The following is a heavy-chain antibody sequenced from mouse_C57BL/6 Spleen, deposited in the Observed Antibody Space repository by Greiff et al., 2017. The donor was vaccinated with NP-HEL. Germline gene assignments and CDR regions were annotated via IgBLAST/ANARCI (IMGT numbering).Heavy chain of an antibody. J-gene: IGHJ2*01. D-gene: IGHD1-1*01. CDR2: IYPGDGDT. CDR3: ARGRYYGLLFFDY. Sequence: VQVVESGPELVKPGASVKISCKASGYAFSSSWMNWVKQRPGKGLEWIGRIYPGDGDTNYNGKFKGKATLTADKSSSTAYMQLSSLTSEDSAVYFCARGRYYGLLFFDYWGQGTTLTVSS. CDR1: GYAFSSSW. V-gene: IGHV1-82*01.